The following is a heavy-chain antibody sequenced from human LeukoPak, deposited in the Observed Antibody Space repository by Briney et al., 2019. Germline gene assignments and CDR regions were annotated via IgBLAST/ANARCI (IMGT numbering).Heavy chain of an antibody. J-gene: IGHJ5*02. D-gene: IGHD4-17*01. CDR3: ARATVTTLADWFDP. Sequence: PGGSLRLSCAASGFTFSSYSMNWVRQAPGKGLEWVAFIRYDGSNKYYADSVKGRFTISRDNSKNTLYLQMNSLRAEDTAVCYCARATVTTLADWFDPWGQGTLVTVSS. V-gene: IGHV3-30*02. CDR2: IRYDGSNK. CDR1: GFTFSSYS.